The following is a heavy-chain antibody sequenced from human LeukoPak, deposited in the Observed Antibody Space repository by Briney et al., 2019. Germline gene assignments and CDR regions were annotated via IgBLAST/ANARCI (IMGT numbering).Heavy chain of an antibody. V-gene: IGHV4-34*01. CDR1: GGSFSGYY. CDR3: VRGFLGLNGGV. D-gene: IGHD3/OR15-3a*01. CDR2: INHNGST. J-gene: IGHJ6*02. Sequence: SETLSLTCGVSGGSFSGYYWNCIRQAPGKGLEWIGEINHNGSTSSNPSLKSRVTLSVDTSRSRFSLNLKSATAADTAVYYCVRGFLGLNGGVWGQGTTVTVSS.